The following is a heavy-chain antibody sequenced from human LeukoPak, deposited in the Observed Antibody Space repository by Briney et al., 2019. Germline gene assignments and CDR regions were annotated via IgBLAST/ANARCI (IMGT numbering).Heavy chain of an antibody. CDR1: GFTFSHYG. D-gene: IGHD4-17*01. CDR3: AKDLESMTTVPH. Sequence: GGSLRLSCAASGFTFSHYGMHWVRQAPGKGLEWVAFIRYDGSNKSYADSVKGRFTISRDNSKNTLYLQMNSLRAEDTAVYYCAKDLESMTTVPHWGQGTLVTVSS. J-gene: IGHJ4*02. V-gene: IGHV3-30*02. CDR2: IRYDGSNK.